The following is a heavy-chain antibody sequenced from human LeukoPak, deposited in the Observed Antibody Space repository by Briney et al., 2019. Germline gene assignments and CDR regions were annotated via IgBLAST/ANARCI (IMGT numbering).Heavy chain of an antibody. J-gene: IGHJ4*02. CDR3: ARDYKYAFDN. CDR2: IGIDSGNT. Sequence: GGSLRLFCAASGFTFRDYSMNWVRQAPGKGLEWISYIGIDSGNTNYADSVKGRFTISGDKAKNSLYLQMNSLRVEDTTVYYCARDYKYAFDNWGQGTLVTVSS. V-gene: IGHV3-48*01. D-gene: IGHD5-24*01. CDR1: GFTFRDYS.